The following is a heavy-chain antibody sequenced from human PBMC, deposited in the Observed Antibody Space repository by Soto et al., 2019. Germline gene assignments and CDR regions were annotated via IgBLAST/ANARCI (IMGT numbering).Heavy chain of an antibody. D-gene: IGHD3-9*01. CDR1: GFTFSSYW. J-gene: IGHJ6*03. CDR3: ARDSYDILTGYYYYYYYMDV. V-gene: IGHV3-7*01. Sequence: GGSLRLSCAASGFTFSSYWMSWVRQAPGKGLEWVANIKQDGSEKYYVDSVKGRFTISRDNAKNSLYLQMNSLRAEDTAVYYCARDSYDILTGYYYYYYYMDVWGKGTTVTVSS. CDR2: IKQDGSEK.